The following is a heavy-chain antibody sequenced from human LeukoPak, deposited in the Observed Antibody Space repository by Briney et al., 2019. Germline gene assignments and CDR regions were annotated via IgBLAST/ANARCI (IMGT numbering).Heavy chain of an antibody. D-gene: IGHD6-19*01. CDR3: ASSLGPHSGWYDY. Sequence: ASVKVSCKASGYTFTSYYMHWVRQAPGQGLEWMGIINPSGGSTSYAQKFQGRVTTTRDTSTSTVYTELSSLRSEDTAVYYCASSLGPHSGWYDYWGQGTLVTVSS. CDR1: GYTFTSYY. CDR2: INPSGGST. V-gene: IGHV1-46*01. J-gene: IGHJ4*02.